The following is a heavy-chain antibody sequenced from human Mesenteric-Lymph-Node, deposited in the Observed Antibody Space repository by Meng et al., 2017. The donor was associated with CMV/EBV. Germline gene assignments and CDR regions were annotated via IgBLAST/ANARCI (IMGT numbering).Heavy chain of an antibody. CDR1: GYTFTGYY. D-gene: IGHD3-10*01. CDR2: INPNSGGT. CDR3: ARSGLIRFGELYGFDP. J-gene: IGHJ5*02. Sequence: SGYTFTGYYMHWVRQAPGQGLEWMGRINPNSGGTNYAQKFQGRITMTRDTSISTAYMELSRLRSDDTAVYYCARSGLIRFGELYGFDPWGQGTLVTVSS. V-gene: IGHV1-2*06.